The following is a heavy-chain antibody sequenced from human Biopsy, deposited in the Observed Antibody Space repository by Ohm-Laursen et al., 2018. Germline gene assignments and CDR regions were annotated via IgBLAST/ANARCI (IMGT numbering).Heavy chain of an antibody. CDR2: VNPNSGNT. J-gene: IGHJ4*02. Sequence: GASVKVSCKASGYTFTNYDIKWVRQAPGQGPEWMGWVNPNSGNTGYAQKFQGRVAMTRSTSISTAYMELSSLTSEDTAVYYCAREPFGQQLGPFDYWGQGALVIVSS. D-gene: IGHD6-13*01. CDR1: GYTFTNYD. V-gene: IGHV1-8*01. CDR3: AREPFGQQLGPFDY.